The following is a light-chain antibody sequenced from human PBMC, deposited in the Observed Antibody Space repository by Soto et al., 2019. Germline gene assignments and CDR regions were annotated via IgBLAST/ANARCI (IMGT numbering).Light chain of an antibody. Sequence: QSVLTQPASVSGSPGQSITISCTGTSSDVGGYKYVSWYQQHPGKAPKLMIYEVSNRPSGVSNRFSGSKSGNTASLTISGLQAEDEADYYCSSYTSRTTVVFGGGTKVTVL. CDR1: SSDVGGYKY. CDR3: SSYTSRTTVV. CDR2: EVS. V-gene: IGLV2-14*01. J-gene: IGLJ2*01.